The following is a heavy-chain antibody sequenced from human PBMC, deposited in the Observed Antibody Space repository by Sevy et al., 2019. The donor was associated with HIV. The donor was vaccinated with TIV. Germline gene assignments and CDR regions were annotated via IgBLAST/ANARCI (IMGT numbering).Heavy chain of an antibody. CDR1: GFTFSDYY. CDR3: ARDGLRDIVVVPAAANWFDP. V-gene: IGHV3-11*01. D-gene: IGHD2-2*01. Sequence: GGSLRLSCAASGFTFSDYYMSWIRQAPGKGLEWVSYISSSGSTIYYADSVKGRFTISRDNAKNSLYLQMNSLRAEDTAVYYCARDGLRDIVVVPAAANWFDPWGQGTLVTVSS. CDR2: ISSSGSTI. J-gene: IGHJ5*02.